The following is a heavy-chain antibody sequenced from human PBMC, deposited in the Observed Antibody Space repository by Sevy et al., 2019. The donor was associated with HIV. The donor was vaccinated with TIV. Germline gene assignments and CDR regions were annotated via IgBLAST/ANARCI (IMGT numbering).Heavy chain of an antibody. CDR2: ISGSGGST. V-gene: IGHV3-23*01. Sequence: GGSLRLSCAASGFTFSSYAMSWVRQAPGKGLEWVSAISGSGGSTYYADSVKGRFTISRDNSKNTLYLQMNSLRAEDTAVYYCAKAVVVPAAIRGGTGAIRHYYYGMDVWGQGTTVTVSS. D-gene: IGHD2-2*01. J-gene: IGHJ6*02. CDR3: AKAVVVPAAIRGGTGAIRHYYYGMDV. CDR1: GFTFSSYA.